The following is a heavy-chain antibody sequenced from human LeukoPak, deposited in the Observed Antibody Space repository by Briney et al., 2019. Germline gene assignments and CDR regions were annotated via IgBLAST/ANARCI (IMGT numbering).Heavy chain of an antibody. D-gene: IGHD6-19*01. CDR2: IYDSGTT. J-gene: IGHJ4*02. Sequence: GGSLRLSCATSGFTVSSNYMSWVRQAPGKGPEWVSVIYDSGTTYYADSVKGRFLIFRDTSKNTVDLQMNSLRVEDTAVYYCAGRRSSGWYAYWGQGTLVTVSS. CDR3: AGRRSSGWYAY. V-gene: IGHV3-53*01. CDR1: GFTVSSNY.